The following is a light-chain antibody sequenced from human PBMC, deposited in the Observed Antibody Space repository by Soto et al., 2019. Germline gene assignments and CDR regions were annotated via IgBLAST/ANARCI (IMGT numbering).Light chain of an antibody. CDR1: QGISSD. CDR3: QQYNTYPWT. V-gene: IGKV1-9*01. Sequence: DIQLTQSPSFLSASVGDRVTITCRASQGISSDLAWYRQKPGTAPEVLIYPASTLQSGVPSRFSGTGSGTEFTLTVSSLQPDDFVTYYCQQYNTYPWTFGQGTKLDNK. J-gene: IGKJ1*01. CDR2: PAS.